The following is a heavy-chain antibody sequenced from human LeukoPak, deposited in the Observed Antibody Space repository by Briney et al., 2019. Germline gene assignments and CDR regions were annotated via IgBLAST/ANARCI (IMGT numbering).Heavy chain of an antibody. V-gene: IGHV4-59*08. J-gene: IGHJ4*02. CDR1: CGSISSYY. Sequence: PSETLSLTCTVSCGSISSYYWSWIRQPPGKGLEWIGYIHYRGGITYYNPSLKSRVTISVDTSKNQFSLKLSSVTAADTAVYYCARLGLRGDYADYWGQGTLVTVSS. D-gene: IGHD2-21*02. CDR2: IHYRGGIT. CDR3: ARLGLRGDYADY.